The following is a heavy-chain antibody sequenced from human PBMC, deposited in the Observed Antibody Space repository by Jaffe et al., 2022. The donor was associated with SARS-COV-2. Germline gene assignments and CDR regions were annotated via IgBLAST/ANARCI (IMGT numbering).Heavy chain of an antibody. Sequence: EVQLVESGGGLVKPGGSLRLSCAASGFTFSSYSMNWVRQAPGKGLEWVSSISSSSSYIYYADSVKGRFTISRDNAKNSLYLQMNSLRAEDTAVYYCARDGGRSVAGTGFYYYYYYMDVWGKGTTVTVSS. CDR2: ISSSSSYI. D-gene: IGHD6-19*01. CDR3: ARDGGRSVAGTGFYYYYYYMDV. J-gene: IGHJ6*03. V-gene: IGHV3-21*01. CDR1: GFTFSSYS.